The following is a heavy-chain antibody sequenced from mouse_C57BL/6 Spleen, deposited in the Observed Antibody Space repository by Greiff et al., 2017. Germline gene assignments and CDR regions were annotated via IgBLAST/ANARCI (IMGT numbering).Heavy chain of an antibody. CDR2: IYPGDGDT. V-gene: IGHV1-80*01. D-gene: IGHD3-2*02. Sequence: VQLQQSGAELVKPGASVKISCKASGYAFSSYWMNWVKQRPGKGLEWIGQIYPGDGDTNYNGKFKGKATLTADKSSSTAYMQLSSLTSEDSAVYFFARRGSGNPLFDYWGQCTTLTVSS. CDR3: ARRGSGNPLFDY. CDR1: GYAFSSYW. J-gene: IGHJ2*01.